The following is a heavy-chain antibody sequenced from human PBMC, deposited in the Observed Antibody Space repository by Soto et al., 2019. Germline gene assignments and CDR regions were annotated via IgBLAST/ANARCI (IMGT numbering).Heavy chain of an antibody. CDR1: GGSVSSGSYY. Sequence: SETLSLTCTVSGGSVSSGSYYWSWIRQPPGKGLEWIGYIYYSGSTNYNPSLKSRVTISVDTSKNQFSLKLSSVTAADTAVYYCARATGGTLYYYYYGMDVWGQGTTVTVSS. CDR2: IYYSGST. CDR3: ARATGGTLYYYYYGMDV. J-gene: IGHJ6*02. D-gene: IGHD1-26*01. V-gene: IGHV4-61*01.